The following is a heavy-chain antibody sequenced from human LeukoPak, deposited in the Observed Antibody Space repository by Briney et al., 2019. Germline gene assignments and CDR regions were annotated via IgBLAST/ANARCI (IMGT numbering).Heavy chain of an antibody. CDR1: GGSISSYY. CDR3: ASRHCSSTSCYADAFDI. CDR2: IYYSGST. J-gene: IGHJ3*02. Sequence: SETLSLACTVSGGSISSYYWSWIRQPPGKGLGWIRYIYYSGSTNYNPSLKSRVTISVDTSKNQFSLKLSSVTAADTAVYYCASRHCSSTSCYADAFDIWGQGTMVTVSS. V-gene: IGHV4-59*01. D-gene: IGHD2-2*01.